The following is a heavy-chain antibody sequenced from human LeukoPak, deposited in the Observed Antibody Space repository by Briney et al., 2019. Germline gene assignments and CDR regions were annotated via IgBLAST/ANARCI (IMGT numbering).Heavy chain of an antibody. D-gene: IGHD3-22*01. V-gene: IGHV4-34*01. CDR2: INHSGST. Sequence: SSETLSLTCAVFGGSFSSGQYWSWIRQPPGKGLEWIGEINHSGSTNYNPSLKSRVTISVDTSKNQFSLKLSSVTAADTAVYYCARDRFYYDSSGYSKTFDYWGQGTLVTVSS. CDR1: GGSFSSGQY. CDR3: ARDRFYYDSSGYSKTFDY. J-gene: IGHJ4*02.